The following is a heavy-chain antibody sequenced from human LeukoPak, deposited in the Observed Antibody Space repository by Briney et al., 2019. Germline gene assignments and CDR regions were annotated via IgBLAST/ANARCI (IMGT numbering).Heavy chain of an antibody. CDR2: ISGSGGST. J-gene: IGHJ4*02. Sequence: PGGSLRLSCAASGFTFSSYAMSWVRQAPGKGLEWVSAISGSGGSTYYADSVKGRFTISRDNSKNTLYLQMNSLRAEDTAVYYCAKDDLSYVDTAPLFDYWGQGTLVTVSS. D-gene: IGHD5-18*01. CDR1: GFTFSSYA. V-gene: IGHV3-23*01. CDR3: AKDDLSYVDTAPLFDY.